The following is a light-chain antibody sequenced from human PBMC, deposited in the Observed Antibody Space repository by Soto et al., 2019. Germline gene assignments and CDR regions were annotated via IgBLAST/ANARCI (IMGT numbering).Light chain of an antibody. J-gene: IGLJ1*01. CDR3: SSYTSSRTGV. V-gene: IGLV2-14*01. CDR2: EVS. Sequence: QSALTQPASVSGSPGQSITISCTGTSSDVGGYNYVSWYQQHPGKAPKLMIYEVSNRPSGVSNRFSGSKSGNTASLTISGLQAEDEADYYRSSYTSSRTGVFGTGTKVTVL. CDR1: SSDVGGYNY.